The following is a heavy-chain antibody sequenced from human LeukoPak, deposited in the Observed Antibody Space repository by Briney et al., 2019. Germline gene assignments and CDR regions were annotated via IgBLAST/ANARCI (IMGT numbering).Heavy chain of an antibody. J-gene: IGHJ4*02. CDR1: GFTFSGYE. Sequence: PGGSLRLSCAASGFTFSGYEMCGGREAPGRGREWGSYISRSGGDTYYADSVRGPVTISRDNAKNSLYLQMNSLRAADTAVYYCYSPDSWGQGTLVTVSS. D-gene: IGHD2-15*01. CDR3: YSPDS. V-gene: IGHV3-48*03. CDR2: ISRSGGDT.